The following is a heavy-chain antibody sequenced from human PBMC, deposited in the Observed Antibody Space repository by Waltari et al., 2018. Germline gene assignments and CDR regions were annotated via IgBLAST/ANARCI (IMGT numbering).Heavy chain of an antibody. J-gene: IGHJ4*02. CDR1: GFSLSTSGLR. V-gene: IGHV2-70*04. CDR2: IDWDDDK. CDR3: ARIGSGYDTDY. D-gene: IGHD5-12*01. Sequence: QVTLKESGPALVKPTQTLTLTCTFSGFSLSTSGLRVSWIRQPPGKALEWLARIDWDDDKFYSTSLKTRLTISKDTSKNQVVLTMTNMDPVDTATYYCARIGSGYDTDYWGQGTLVTVSS.